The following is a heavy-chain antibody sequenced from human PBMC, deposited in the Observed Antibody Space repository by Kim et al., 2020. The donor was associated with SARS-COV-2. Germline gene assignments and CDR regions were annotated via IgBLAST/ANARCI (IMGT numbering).Heavy chain of an antibody. CDR3: ARGGTFIVTIFGVVIIRPLMDV. Sequence: SETLSLTCAVYGGSFSGYYWSWIRQPPGKGLEWIGEINHSGSTNYNPSLKSRVTISVDTSKNQFSLKLSSVTAADTAVYYCARGGTFIVTIFGVVIIRPLMDVWGQGTTVTVSS. CDR1: GGSFSGYY. J-gene: IGHJ6*02. D-gene: IGHD3-3*01. CDR2: INHSGST. V-gene: IGHV4-34*01.